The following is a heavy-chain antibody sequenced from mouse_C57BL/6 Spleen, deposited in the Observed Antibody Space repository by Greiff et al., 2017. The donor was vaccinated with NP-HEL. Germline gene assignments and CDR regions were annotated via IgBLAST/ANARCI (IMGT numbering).Heavy chain of an antibody. J-gene: IGHJ2*01. CDR3: ARDHHDGYWDY. Sequence: EVHLVESGGGLVKPGGSLKLSCAASGFTFSSYAMSWVRQTPEKRLEWVATISDGGSYTYYPDNVKGRFTISRDNAKNNLYLQMSHLKSEDTAMYYCARDHHDGYWDYWGQGTTLTVSS. D-gene: IGHD2-3*01. V-gene: IGHV5-4*01. CDR2: ISDGGSYT. CDR1: GFTFSSYA.